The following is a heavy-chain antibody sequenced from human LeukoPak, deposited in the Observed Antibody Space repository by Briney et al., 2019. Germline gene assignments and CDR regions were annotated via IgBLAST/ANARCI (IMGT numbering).Heavy chain of an antibody. V-gene: IGHV4-34*01. CDR3: ARERVVPAAMPFDY. D-gene: IGHD2-2*01. J-gene: IGHJ4*02. CDR2: INHSGIT. CDR1: NVSFRGYY. Sequence: SETLCLTCAVYNVSFRGYYWSWIRQPPGKGLKSMGEINHSGITHDNPSLESRVTISVDTSKNQVSLKVRSVTAAVTALYYCARERVVPAAMPFDYWGQGNLVTVSS.